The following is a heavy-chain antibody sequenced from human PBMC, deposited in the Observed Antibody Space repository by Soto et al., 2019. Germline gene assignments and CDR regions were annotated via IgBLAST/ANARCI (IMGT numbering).Heavy chain of an antibody. CDR2: IGTAGDT. CDR3: ARGNVEYSSSSGGGYGMDV. V-gene: IGHV3-13*01. CDR1: GFTFSSYD. J-gene: IGHJ6*02. D-gene: IGHD6-6*01. Sequence: GGSLRLSCAASGFTFSSYDMHWVRQATGKGLEWVSAIGTAGDTYYPGSVKGRFTISRENAKNSLYLQMNSLRAEDTAVYYCARGNVEYSSSSGGGYGMDVWGQGTTVTVSS.